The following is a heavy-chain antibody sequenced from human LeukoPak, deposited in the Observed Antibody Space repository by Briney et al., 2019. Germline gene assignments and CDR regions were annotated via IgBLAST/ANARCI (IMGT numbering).Heavy chain of an antibody. D-gene: IGHD3-16*02. CDR3: AKAIRVITFGGVIVPDY. V-gene: IGHV3-23*01. CDR2: ISGSGGST. Sequence: GGSLRLSCAASGFTFSSYAMSWVRQAPGKGLEWVSAISGSGGSTYYADSVEGRFTISRDNSKNTLYLQMNSLRAEDTAVYYCAKAIRVITFGGVIVPDYWGQGTLVTVSS. J-gene: IGHJ4*02. CDR1: GFTFSSYA.